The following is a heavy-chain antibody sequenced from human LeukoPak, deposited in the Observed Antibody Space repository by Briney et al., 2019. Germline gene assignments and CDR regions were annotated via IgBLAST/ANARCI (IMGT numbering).Heavy chain of an antibody. V-gene: IGHV3-23*01. Sequence: GGSLRVSCAASGFTFSSYAMSWVRQAPGKGLEWVLAISGSGGSTYYADSVKGRFTISRDNSKITLYLQMNSLRAEDTAVYYCAKRLERYDYWGQGTLVTVSS. CDR3: AKRLERYDY. J-gene: IGHJ4*02. CDR1: GFTFSSYA. D-gene: IGHD3-16*01. CDR2: ISGSGGST.